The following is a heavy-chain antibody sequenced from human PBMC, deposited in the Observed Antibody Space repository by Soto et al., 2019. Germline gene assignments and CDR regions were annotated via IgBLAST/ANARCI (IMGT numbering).Heavy chain of an antibody. V-gene: IGHV1-69*01. Sequence: QVQLVQSGAEVKKPGSSVKVSCKASGGTFSSYAISWVRQAPGQVLEWMGGIIPIFGTANYAQKFQGRVTITADEPTRTAYMELSRLRSEDTAVYYCARAAVVVPAAILYRERSYYYGMDVWGQGTTVTVSS. D-gene: IGHD2-2*01. CDR1: GGTFSSYA. CDR2: IIPIFGTA. J-gene: IGHJ6*02. CDR3: ARAAVVVPAAILYRERSYYYGMDV.